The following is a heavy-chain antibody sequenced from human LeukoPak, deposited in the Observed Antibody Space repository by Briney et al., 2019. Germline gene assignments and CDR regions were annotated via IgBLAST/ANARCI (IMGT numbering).Heavy chain of an antibody. CDR3: ATDRPRYYDSSGYYLPFDY. Sequence: GASVKVSCKASGYTFTGYYMHWVRQAPGKGLEWMGGFDPEDGETIYAQKFQGRVTMTEDTSTDTAYMELSSLRSEDTAVYYCATDRPRYYDSSGYYLPFDYWGQGTLVTVSS. CDR1: GYTFTGYY. CDR2: FDPEDGET. D-gene: IGHD3-22*01. J-gene: IGHJ4*02. V-gene: IGHV1-24*01.